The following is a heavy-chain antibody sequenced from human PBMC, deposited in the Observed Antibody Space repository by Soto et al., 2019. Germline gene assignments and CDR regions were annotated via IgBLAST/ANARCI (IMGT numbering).Heavy chain of an antibody. V-gene: IGHV4-34*01. D-gene: IGHD1-1*01. Sequence: PSETLSLTCAVSGGSSSGYHWSWIRQPPGKGREWIGEINHSGSTNYNASLKSRVTISVDTSKNQFSLKLSSVTAEDTALYYCAKGTTNLLYYFDYWGQGTRVTVSS. CDR1: GGSSSGYH. J-gene: IGHJ4*02. CDR2: INHSGST. CDR3: AKGTTNLLYYFDY.